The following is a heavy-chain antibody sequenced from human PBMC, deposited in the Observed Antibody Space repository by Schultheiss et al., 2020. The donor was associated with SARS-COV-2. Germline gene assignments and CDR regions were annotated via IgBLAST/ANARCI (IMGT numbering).Heavy chain of an antibody. Sequence: SETLSLTCTVSGGSISSSSYYWGWIRQPPGKGLEWIGSIYYSGSTNYNPSLKSRVTISVDKSKNQFSLKLSSVTAADTAVYYCARDYGDERGYFDYWGQGTLVTVSS. CDR1: GGSISSSSYY. V-gene: IGHV4-39*07. D-gene: IGHD4-17*01. CDR2: IYYSGST. J-gene: IGHJ4*02. CDR3: ARDYGDERGYFDY.